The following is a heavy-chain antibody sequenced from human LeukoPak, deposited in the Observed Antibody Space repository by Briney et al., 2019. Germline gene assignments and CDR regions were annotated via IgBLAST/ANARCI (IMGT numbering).Heavy chain of an antibody. CDR3: ARQIGVSIDY. Sequence: PGGSLRLSCAASRFTFGSFDMHWVRQAPGKGLEWVTFIRFDGSNKYYADSVKGRFTIYRDNSKNTLYLQMSSLRPEDTAVYYCARQIGVSIDYWGQGTLVTVSS. CDR1: RFTFGSFD. V-gene: IGHV3-30*02. D-gene: IGHD5/OR15-5a*01. J-gene: IGHJ4*02. CDR2: IRFDGSNK.